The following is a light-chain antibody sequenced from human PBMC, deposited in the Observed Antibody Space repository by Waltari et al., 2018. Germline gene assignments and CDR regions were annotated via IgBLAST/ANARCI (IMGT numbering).Light chain of an antibody. CDR3: QQYNNGPPET. CDR1: QSINSN. J-gene: IGKJ1*01. Sequence: IVMTQSPATLSVSPGEGATLPCRASQSINSNVAWFQQKPGQSPRLLIYEASTRSTGVPDRFSGIGSGTDFTLTISSLQSEDSATYYCQQYNNGPPETFGQGTKVEIK. V-gene: IGKV3-15*01. CDR2: EAS.